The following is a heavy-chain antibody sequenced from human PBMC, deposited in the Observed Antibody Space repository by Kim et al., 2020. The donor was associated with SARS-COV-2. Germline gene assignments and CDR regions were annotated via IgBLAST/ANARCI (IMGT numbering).Heavy chain of an antibody. Sequence: SETLSLTCAVYGGSFSGYYWSWIRQPPGKGLEWIGEINHSGSTNYNPSLKSRVTISVDTSKNQFSLKLSSVTAADTAVYYCAICSCYSPYPSPYYYYGMDVWGQGTTVTVSS. J-gene: IGHJ6*02. CDR2: INHSGST. CDR1: GGSFSGYY. V-gene: IGHV4-34*01. CDR3: AICSCYSPYPSPYYYYGMDV. D-gene: IGHD2-15*01.